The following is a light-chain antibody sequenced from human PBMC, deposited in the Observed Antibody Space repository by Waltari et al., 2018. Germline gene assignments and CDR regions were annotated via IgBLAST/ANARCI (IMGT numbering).Light chain of an antibody. V-gene: IGKV4-1*01. CDR3: QQHYSTPRT. Sequence: DIVMTQSPDSLAVSLGERATINCKSSQHILYSSNNKNYLAWYQLKPGQAPKLLFYWASTRESGVPDRFSGSGSGTEFTLTINSLQAEDVAVYYCQQHYSTPRTFGQGTKVEIK. CDR1: QHILYSSNNKNY. CDR2: WAS. J-gene: IGKJ1*01.